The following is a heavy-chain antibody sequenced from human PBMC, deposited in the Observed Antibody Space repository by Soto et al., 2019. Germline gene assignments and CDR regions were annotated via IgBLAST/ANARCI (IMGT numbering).Heavy chain of an antibody. CDR1: GASMSSGGHS. Sequence: QVQLQESGPGLVKPSQTVSLTCAVAGASMSSGGHSWSWIRQSTGRGLEWIGYIYYTGATYYNPSLKSRVTLSIDRSNHQFSLNSNSVTASDTAVYYCARAPPGPSPRWDVWGQGTTVTVSS. D-gene: IGHD3-10*01. V-gene: IGHV4-30-2*06. J-gene: IGHJ6*02. CDR2: IYYTGAT. CDR3: ARAPPGPSPRWDV.